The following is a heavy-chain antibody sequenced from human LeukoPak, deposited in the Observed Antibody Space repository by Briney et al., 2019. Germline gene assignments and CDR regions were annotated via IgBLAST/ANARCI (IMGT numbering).Heavy chain of an antibody. CDR1: GFTVSSNY. D-gene: IGHD1-14*01. Sequence: PGGSLRLSCAASGFTVSSNYVSWVRQAPGKGLEWVSVIYSGGSTYYADSVKDRFTISRDNSKNTVYLQMNSLRAEDTAVYYCARRPGSDYYGMDVWGQGTTVTVSS. J-gene: IGHJ6*02. CDR3: ARRPGSDYYGMDV. CDR2: IYSGGST. V-gene: IGHV3-66*01.